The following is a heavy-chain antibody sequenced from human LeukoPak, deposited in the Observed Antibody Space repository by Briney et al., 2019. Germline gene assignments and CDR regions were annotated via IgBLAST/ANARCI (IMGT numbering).Heavy chain of an antibody. Sequence: SETLSLTCTVSGGSISTSNYYWGWIRQPPGKGLEWIGNIFYSGSTYYSPSLKSRVTISLDTSRNQFSLKLSSVTAAGTAVYYCARTGTQPDYWGQGTLVTVSS. J-gene: IGHJ4*02. CDR1: GGSISTSNYY. CDR2: IFYSGST. CDR3: ARTGTQPDY. D-gene: IGHD3-10*01. V-gene: IGHV4-39*07.